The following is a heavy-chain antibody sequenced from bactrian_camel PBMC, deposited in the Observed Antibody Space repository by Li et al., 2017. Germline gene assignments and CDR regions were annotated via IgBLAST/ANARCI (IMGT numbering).Heavy chain of an antibody. CDR1: GFTFSDYT. J-gene: IGHJ4*01. V-gene: IGHV3S40*01. CDR2: ITSSGGTP. Sequence: VQLVESGGGLVQPGGSLRLSCAASGFTFSDYTMTWVRQAPGKGLEWVSLITSSGGTPLYADSVKGRFTITRDNDKMIVYLQMNDLRPEDTAMYSCAARDGRCGSSWSTYEYNWWGQGTQVTVS. D-gene: IGHD1*01. CDR3: AARDGRCGSSWSTYEYNW.